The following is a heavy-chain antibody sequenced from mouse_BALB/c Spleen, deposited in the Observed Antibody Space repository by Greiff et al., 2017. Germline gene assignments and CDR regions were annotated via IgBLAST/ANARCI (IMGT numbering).Heavy chain of an antibody. V-gene: IGHV5-6-2*01. CDR1: GFTFSSYY. D-gene: IGHD2-14*01. J-gene: IGHJ3*01. CDR2: INSNGGST. CDR3: ASYYRYDVAY. Sequence: EVQLVESGGGLVKLGGSLKLSCAASGFTFSSYYMSWVRQTPEKRLELVAAINSNGGSTYYPDTVKGRFTISRDNAKNTLYLQMSSLKSEDTALYYCASYYRYDVAYWGQGTLVTVSA.